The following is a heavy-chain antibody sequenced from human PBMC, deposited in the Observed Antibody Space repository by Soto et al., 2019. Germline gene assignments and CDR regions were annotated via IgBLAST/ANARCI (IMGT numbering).Heavy chain of an antibody. D-gene: IGHD2-2*01. V-gene: IGHV1-3*01. CDR1: GYTFTSYA. CDR2: INAGNGNT. CDR3: ARGDIVLVPAANYYYYYGMDV. Sequence: ASLKVSCKASGYTFTSYAVHWVRQAPGQRLEWMGWINAGNGNTKYSQKFQGRVTITRDTSASTAYMELSSLRSEDTAVYYCARGDIVLVPAANYYYYYGMDVWGQGTTVNVSS. J-gene: IGHJ6*02.